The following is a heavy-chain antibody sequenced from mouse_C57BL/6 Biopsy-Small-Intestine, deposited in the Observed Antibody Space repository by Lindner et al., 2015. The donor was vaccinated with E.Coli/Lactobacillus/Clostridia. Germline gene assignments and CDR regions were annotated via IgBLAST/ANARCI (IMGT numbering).Heavy chain of an antibody. V-gene: IGHV1-18*01. CDR2: INPNNGGT. Sequence: VQLQESGPELVKPGASVKISCKASGNTFTDYNMDWVKQSHGKSLEWIGDINPNNGGTIYNQKFKGKATLTVDKSSSTAYMELRSLTSEDTAVYYCARRGVRGYYFDYWGQGTTLTVSS. CDR3: ARRGVRGYYFDY. CDR1: GNTFTDYN. D-gene: IGHD2-5*01. J-gene: IGHJ2*01.